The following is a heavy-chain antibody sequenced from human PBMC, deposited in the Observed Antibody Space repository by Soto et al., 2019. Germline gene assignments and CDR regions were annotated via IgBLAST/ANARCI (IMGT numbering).Heavy chain of an antibody. V-gene: IGHV1-46*01. CDR3: ARVSPSSSSLEWLGP. D-gene: IGHD6-13*01. CDR1: GYTFIRYY. J-gene: IGHJ5*01. Sequence: ASVKLCCKASGYTFIRYYMSWVRQAPGQGLEWMGMIDPDGGSTVYSQKFQGRLTMTTDTSTTTVYMELIRLRSEDTAMYYCARVSPSSSSLEWLGPWGQ. CDR2: IDPDGGST.